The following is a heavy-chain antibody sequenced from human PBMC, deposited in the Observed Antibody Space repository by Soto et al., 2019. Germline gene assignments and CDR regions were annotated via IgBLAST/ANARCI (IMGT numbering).Heavy chain of an antibody. CDR2: ISSSSSVI. CDR1: GFTFSSYS. V-gene: IGHV3-48*02. CDR3: ASHRPQLVFYYYGMDV. J-gene: IGHJ6*02. Sequence: GGSLRLSCAASGFTFSSYSMNWVRQAPGKGLEWVSYISSSSSVIYYADSVKGRFTISRDNAKNSLYLQMNSLRDEDTAVYYCASHRPQLVFYYYGMDVWGQGTTVTVSS. D-gene: IGHD6-13*01.